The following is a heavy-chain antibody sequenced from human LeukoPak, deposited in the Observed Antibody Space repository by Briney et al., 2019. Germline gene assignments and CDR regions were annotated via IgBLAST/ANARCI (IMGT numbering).Heavy chain of an antibody. CDR1: GFTFSTYT. CDR2: ISGSGGSI. CDR3: AKDLKVDGCTSTSCYSHY. D-gene: IGHD2-2*01. V-gene: IGHV3-23*01. Sequence: GGSLRLSCAASGFTFSTYTMNWFRQAPGKGLEWVSGISGSGGSIYYANSVKGRFTISRDNSENTLYLQMNSLRAEDTAVYYCAKDLKVDGCTSTSCYSHYWGQGTLVTVSS. J-gene: IGHJ4*02.